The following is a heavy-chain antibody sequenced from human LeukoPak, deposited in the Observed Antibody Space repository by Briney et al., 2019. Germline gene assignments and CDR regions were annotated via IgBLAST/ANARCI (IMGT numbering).Heavy chain of an antibody. J-gene: IGHJ6*03. CDR2: IKSKTDGGTT. CDR1: GFTFSNAW. D-gene: IGHD3-3*01. CDR3: TTHRASYYDFWSGYYTRYYYYYMDV. V-gene: IGHV3-15*01. Sequence: GGSLRLSCAASGFTFSNAWMSWVRQAPGKGLEWVGRIKSKTDGGTTDYAAAVKGRFTISRDDSKNTLYLQMNSLKTEDTAVYYCTTHRASYYDFWSGYYTRYYYYYMDVWGKGTTVTVSS.